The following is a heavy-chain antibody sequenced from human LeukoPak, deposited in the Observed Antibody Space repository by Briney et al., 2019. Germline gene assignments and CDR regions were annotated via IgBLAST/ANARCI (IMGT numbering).Heavy chain of an antibody. V-gene: IGHV3-30*02. D-gene: IGHD1-26*01. Sequence: GGSLRLSCAASGFTFSSYGMHWVRQAPGKGLEWVAFIRYDGSNKYYADSVKGRFTISRDNSKNTLYLQMNSLRAEDTAVYYCAKEGTKWEPQEDWGQGTLVTVSS. CDR3: AKEGTKWEPQED. CDR2: IRYDGSNK. CDR1: GFTFSSYG. J-gene: IGHJ4*02.